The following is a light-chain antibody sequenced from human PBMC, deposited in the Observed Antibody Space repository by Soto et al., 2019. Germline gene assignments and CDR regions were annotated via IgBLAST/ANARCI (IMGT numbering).Light chain of an antibody. J-gene: IGLJ2*01. CDR3: QSYASSLSGWV. V-gene: IGLV1-40*01. CDR1: SSNIGAGYD. Sequence: QSVLTQPPSVSGAPGQRVTISCTGSSSNIGAGYDVHWYQQLPGTAPKLLIYGNSNRPSGVPDRFSGSKSGTSASLALTGLQAEDEADYYCQSYASSLSGWVFGGGTKLTVL. CDR2: GNS.